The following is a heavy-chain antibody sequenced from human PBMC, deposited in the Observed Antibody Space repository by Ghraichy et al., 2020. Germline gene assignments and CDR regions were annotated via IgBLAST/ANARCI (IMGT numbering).Heavy chain of an antibody. V-gene: IGHV4-4*07. CDR3: VGSVVAVPDLYYYYYGMDV. J-gene: IGHJ6*02. CDR1: GGSISSYY. D-gene: IGHD2-15*01. Sequence: SQTLSLTCTVSGGSISSYYWSWIRQPAGKGLEWIGRIYTSGSTNYNPSLKSRVTMSVDTSKNQFSLKLSSVTAADTAVYYCVGSVVAVPDLYYYYYGMDVWGQGTTVTVSS. CDR2: IYTSGST.